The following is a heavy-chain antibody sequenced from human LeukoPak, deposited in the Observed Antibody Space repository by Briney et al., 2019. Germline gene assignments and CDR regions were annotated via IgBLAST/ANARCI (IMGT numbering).Heavy chain of an antibody. CDR2: INPNSGGT. Sequence: ASVKVSCKASGYTFTGYYIHWMRQAPGQGLEWMGGINPNSGGTTYAQKFQGRVSVTRDTSIITAYMELSWLTSDDAAVYYCANTYALGNYYKGGFDPWGQGTLVTVSS. V-gene: IGHV1-2*02. J-gene: IGHJ5*02. CDR1: GYTFTGYY. CDR3: ANTYALGNYYKGGFDP. D-gene: IGHD3-10*01.